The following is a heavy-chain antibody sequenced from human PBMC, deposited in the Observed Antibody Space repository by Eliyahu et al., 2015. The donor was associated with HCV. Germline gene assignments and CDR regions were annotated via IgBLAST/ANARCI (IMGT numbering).Heavy chain of an antibody. CDR2: INHSGST. J-gene: IGHJ4*02. CDR1: GGSFRNYY. V-gene: IGHV4-34*01. Sequence: QVQLQQWGAGLLKPSETLSLTCAVYGGSFRNYYWSWIRQPPGKGLEWIGQINHSGSTIYNPSLKSRVTISVDPPKNQFSLKVNSLTAADTAVYYCARPLGDSSAYYYYYWGQGTLVTVSS. CDR3: ARPLGDSSAYYYYY. D-gene: IGHD3-22*01.